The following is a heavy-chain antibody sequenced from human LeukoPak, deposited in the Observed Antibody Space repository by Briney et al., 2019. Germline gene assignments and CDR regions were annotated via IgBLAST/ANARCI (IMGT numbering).Heavy chain of an antibody. CDR2: IYNIGSV. CDR1: GASTDRRVSTNSYY. J-gene: IGHJ4*02. CDR3: ATTSSGSALDY. D-gene: IGHD3-22*01. Sequence: PSETLSLTCTVSGASTDRRVSTNSYYWSWIRQFPGKGLEWIGNIYNIGSVTYKPSLRSRVTMSIDMSKKQFSLRLTSVTAADTAVYFCATTSSGSALDYWGQGILVTVSS. V-gene: IGHV4-61*05.